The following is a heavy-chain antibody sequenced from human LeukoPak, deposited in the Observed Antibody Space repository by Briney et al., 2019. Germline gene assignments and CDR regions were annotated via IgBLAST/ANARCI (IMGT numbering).Heavy chain of an antibody. CDR2: INPSGGST. CDR3: ARDPGGSYHDY. J-gene: IGHJ4*02. V-gene: IGHV1-46*01. CDR1: GGTFSSYA. Sequence: ASVKVSCKASGGTFSSYAISWVRQAPGQGLEWMGIINPSGGSTSYAQKFQGRVTMTRDTSTSTVYMELSSLRSEDPAVYYCARDPGGSYHDYWGQGTLVTVSS. D-gene: IGHD1-26*01.